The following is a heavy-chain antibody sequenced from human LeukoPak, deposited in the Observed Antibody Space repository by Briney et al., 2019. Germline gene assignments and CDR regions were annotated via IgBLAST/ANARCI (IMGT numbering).Heavy chain of an antibody. V-gene: IGHV1-2*02. CDR3: ARDTVAQSRTGFDL. Sequence: ASVKVSCKASGYTFTDFYIHWVRQAPGQGLEWMGWTNPNSGDTTYAQNFQGRVTMTRDNSITTAYMEVSGLRDDDTAVYSCARDTVAQSRTGFDLWGQGTLVTVSS. CDR2: TNPNSGDT. CDR1: GYTFTDFY. J-gene: IGHJ4*02. D-gene: IGHD2-8*02.